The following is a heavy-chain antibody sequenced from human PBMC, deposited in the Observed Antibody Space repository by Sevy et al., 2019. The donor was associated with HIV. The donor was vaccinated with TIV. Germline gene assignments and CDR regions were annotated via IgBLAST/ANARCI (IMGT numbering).Heavy chain of an antibody. CDR2: ISGSGGMT. CDR3: AKEDCSGGSCYGGFDY. D-gene: IGHD2-15*01. J-gene: IGHJ4*02. V-gene: IGHV3-23*01. Sequence: GGSLRLSCAASGFTFSSHAMSWVRQAPGKGLEWVSAISGSGGMTYYAHSVKGRFTISRDNSKNTLYLQMSSLRAEDTAVYYSAKEDCSGGSCYGGFDYWGQGTLVTVSS. CDR1: GFTFSSHA.